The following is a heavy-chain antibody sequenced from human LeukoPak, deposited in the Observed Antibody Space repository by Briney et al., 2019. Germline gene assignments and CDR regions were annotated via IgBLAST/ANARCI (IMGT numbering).Heavy chain of an antibody. V-gene: IGHV3-33*01. D-gene: IGHD3-10*01. CDR1: GFTFSSYG. CDR2: IWYDGSNK. J-gene: IGHJ4*02. CDR3: ARGMYRGSGSYYNVFYFDY. Sequence: GGPLRLSCAASGFTFSSYGMHWVRQAPGKGLEWVAVIWYDGSNKYYADSVKGRFTISRDNSKNTLYLQMNSLRAEDTAVYYCARGMYRGSGSYYNVFYFDYWGQGTLVTVSS.